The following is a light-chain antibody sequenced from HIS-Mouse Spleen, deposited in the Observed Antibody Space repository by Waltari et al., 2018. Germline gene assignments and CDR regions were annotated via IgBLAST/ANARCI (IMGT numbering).Light chain of an antibody. CDR1: NIGSTS. J-gene: IGLJ3*02. Sequence: SYVLTQPPSVSVAPGQTARITCGGTNIGSTSVHWYQQKPGQAPVLVVYDDSDRPSGIPERFSGSNSGNTATLTISRVEAGDEADYYCQVWDSSSDHRVFGGGTKLTVL. CDR2: DDS. CDR3: QVWDSSSDHRV. V-gene: IGLV3-21*02.